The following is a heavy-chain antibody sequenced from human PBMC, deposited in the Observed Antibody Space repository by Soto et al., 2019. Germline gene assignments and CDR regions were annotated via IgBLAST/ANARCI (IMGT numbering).Heavy chain of an antibody. CDR1: GYSFTSYW. CDR3: ARLRLEHGLPEHMDV. J-gene: IGHJ6*02. V-gene: IGHV5-51*01. Sequence: GESLKISCKGSGYSFTSYWIGWVRQMPGKGLEWMGIIYPGDSDTRYSPSFQGQVTISADKSISTAYLQWSSLKASDTAMYYCARLRLEHGLPEHMDVWGQGTTVTVSS. D-gene: IGHD1-1*01. CDR2: IYPGDSDT.